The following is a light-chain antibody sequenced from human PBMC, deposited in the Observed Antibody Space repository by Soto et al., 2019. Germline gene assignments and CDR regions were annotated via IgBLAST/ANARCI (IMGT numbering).Light chain of an antibody. CDR2: GNS. Sequence: QSVLTQPPSWSGDPGQRVTISCTGSSSNIGAGYDVHWYQQLPGTAPKLLIYGNSNRPSGVPDRFSGSKSGTSASLAITGLQAEDEADYYCQSYDSSLSGWVFGGGTKLTVL. CDR3: QSYDSSLSGWV. V-gene: IGLV1-40*01. CDR1: SSNIGAGYD. J-gene: IGLJ3*02.